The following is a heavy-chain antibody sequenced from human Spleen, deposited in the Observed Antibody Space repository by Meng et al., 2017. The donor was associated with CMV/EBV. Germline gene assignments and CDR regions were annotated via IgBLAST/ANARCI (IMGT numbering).Heavy chain of an antibody. CDR3: AKLATADYFDT. CDR2: VSGSGSST. D-gene: IGHD1-26*01. J-gene: IGHJ4*02. CDR1: GFTFSSYE. Sequence: GESLKISCAASGFTFSSYEMNWVRQAPGKGLEWVSAVSGSGSSTYYADSVKGRFTISRDNSENTLYLHMNSLRADDTAVYYCAKLATADYFDTWGQGTLVTVSS. V-gene: IGHV3-23*01.